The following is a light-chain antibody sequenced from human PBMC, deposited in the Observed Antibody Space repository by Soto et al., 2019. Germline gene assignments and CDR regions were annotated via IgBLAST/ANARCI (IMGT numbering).Light chain of an antibody. CDR3: QQIYSTPVA. J-gene: IGKJ1*01. CDR2: ASS. Sequence: DIQMTQSPSSLSASVGDRVTITCRASQSISSYLNWYQQKPGKAPKLLIYASSSLQSRVPSRFSGSASGTDFTLTISRLQPEYFATYYCQQIYSTPVAFGQGTKVEIK. CDR1: QSISSY. V-gene: IGKV1-39*01.